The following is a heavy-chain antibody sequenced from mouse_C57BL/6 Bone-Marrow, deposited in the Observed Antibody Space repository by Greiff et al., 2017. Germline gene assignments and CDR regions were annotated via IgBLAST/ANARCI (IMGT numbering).Heavy chain of an antibody. CDR3: ARWGDGYWYFDV. CDR2: IYPGGGYT. J-gene: IGHJ1*03. D-gene: IGHD2-3*01. CDR1: GYTFTNYW. Sequence: VQLQQSGAELVRPGTSVKMSCKASGYTFTNYWIGWAKQRPGHGLEWIGDIYPGGGYTNYNEKFKGKATLTADKSSSTAYMQFSSLTFEDSAIYYCARWGDGYWYFDVWGTGTTVTVSS. V-gene: IGHV1-63*01.